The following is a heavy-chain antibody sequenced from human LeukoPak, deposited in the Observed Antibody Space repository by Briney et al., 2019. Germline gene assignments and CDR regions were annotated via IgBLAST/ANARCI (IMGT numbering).Heavy chain of an antibody. CDR3: TNPHIAGPTSGDF. J-gene: IGHJ4*02. CDR1: GFTFSSYW. D-gene: IGHD3-10*01. Sequence: GGSLRLSCVVSGFTFSSYWMSWVRQAPGKGLEWVANIKQDGSEKNYVDSVKGRFTISRDNAKNSLYLQMNSLRAEDTAVYYCTNPHIAGPTSGDFWGQGTQVIVSS. CDR2: IKQDGSEK. V-gene: IGHV3-7*01.